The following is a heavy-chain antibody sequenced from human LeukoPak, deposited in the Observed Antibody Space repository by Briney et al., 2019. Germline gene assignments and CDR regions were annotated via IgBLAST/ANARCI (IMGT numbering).Heavy chain of an antibody. CDR2: INPNSGGT. CDR3: ARGEVGYCSSTSCDYYYYMDV. D-gene: IGHD2-2*01. Sequence: ASVKVSCKASGYTFTGYYMRWVRQAPGQGLEWMGWINPNSGGTNYAQKFQGRVTMTRDTSISTAYMELSRLRSDDTAVYYCARGEVGYCSSTSCDYYYYMDVWGKGTTVTVSS. CDR1: GYTFTGYY. J-gene: IGHJ6*03. V-gene: IGHV1-2*02.